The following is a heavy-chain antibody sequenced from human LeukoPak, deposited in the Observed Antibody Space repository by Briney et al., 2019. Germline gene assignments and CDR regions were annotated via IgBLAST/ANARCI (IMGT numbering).Heavy chain of an antibody. Sequence: GGSLRLSCAASGFSFNDYGINWVRRAPGKGLEWVSVISGSGGSTNYADSVKGRFIISRDNSRNTLFLQMNSLRAEDTAVYYCAKHHYSSSRDYFDYWGQGALVTVSS. V-gene: IGHV3-23*01. D-gene: IGHD6-13*01. CDR1: GFSFNDYG. J-gene: IGHJ4*02. CDR3: AKHHYSSSRDYFDY. CDR2: ISGSGGST.